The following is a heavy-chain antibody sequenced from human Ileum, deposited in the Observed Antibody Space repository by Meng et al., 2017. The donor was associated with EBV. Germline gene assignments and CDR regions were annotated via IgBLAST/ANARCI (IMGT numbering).Heavy chain of an antibody. V-gene: IGHV4-39*01. J-gene: IGHJ4*02. Sequence: LQEAGPGLVEPSAPLSLHCTVSGGSSSSSSIYWGWFGQPPGKGREWIGSIYYSGSTYYNPSLKSRVTISVDTSKNQFSLKLSSVTAADTAVYYCARSIVVVPAAIYYWGQGTLVTVSS. CDR2: IYYSGST. CDR1: GGSSSSSSIY. D-gene: IGHD2-2*01. CDR3: ARSIVVVPAAIYY.